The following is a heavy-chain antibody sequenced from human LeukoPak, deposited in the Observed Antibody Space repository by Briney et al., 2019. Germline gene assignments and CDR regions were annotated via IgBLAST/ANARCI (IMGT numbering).Heavy chain of an antibody. D-gene: IGHD3-22*01. J-gene: IGHJ4*02. CDR1: GYTFTGYY. CDR2: INPNSGGT. V-gene: IGHV1-2*02. CDR3: ARDRTHYSDSSGYYGY. Sequence: ASVKVSCKASGYTFTGYYMHWVRQAPRQGLEWMGWINPNSGGTNYAQKFQGRVTMTRDTSISTAYMELSRLRSDDTAVYYCARDRTHYSDSSGYYGYWRQGTLVTVSS.